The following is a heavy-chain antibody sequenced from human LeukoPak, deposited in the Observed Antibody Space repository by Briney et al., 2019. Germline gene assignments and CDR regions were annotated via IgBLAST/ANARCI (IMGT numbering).Heavy chain of an antibody. V-gene: IGHV3-7*04. CDR1: GFTFDTYW. CDR3: ARGEGYYYDSSGYYKPFDY. D-gene: IGHD3-22*01. J-gene: IGHJ4*02. Sequence: PGGSLRLSCAASGFTFDTYWMSWVRQAPGKGLEWVANIKQDGSEKDYVDSVKGRFTISRDNAKNSLHLQMNSLRAEDTGVYYCARGEGYYYDSSGYYKPFDYWGQGTLVTVSS. CDR2: IKQDGSEK.